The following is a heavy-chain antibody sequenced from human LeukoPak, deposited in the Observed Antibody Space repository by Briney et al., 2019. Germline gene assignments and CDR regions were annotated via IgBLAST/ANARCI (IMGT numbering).Heavy chain of an antibody. D-gene: IGHD3-3*01. CDR2: TPSGGDNT. CDR1: GFTMRTYG. J-gene: IGHJ6*03. V-gene: IGHV3-23*01. Sequence: GGSLRLSCAASGFTMRTYGMSWVRQAPGKGLEWVSGTPSGGDNTYYADSVKGRFTISRDNYENTLYLQINSLRVEDTATYYCAKDSEYYDFWSRYNHYSYHYMDVWGKGTTVTVSS. CDR3: AKDSEYYDFWSRYNHYSYHYMDV.